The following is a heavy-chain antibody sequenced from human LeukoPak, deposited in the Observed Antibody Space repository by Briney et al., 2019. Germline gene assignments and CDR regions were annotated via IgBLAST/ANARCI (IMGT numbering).Heavy chain of an antibody. CDR3: ARGDNWNYAGFDY. Sequence: ASVKVSCKASGYIFTDYYMHWVRQAPGQGLEWMGWINPNSGDTNYAQKFQGRVTMTRDTSISTAFLELSSLRSDDTAVYYCARGDNWNYAGFDYWGQGTLVTVSS. J-gene: IGHJ4*02. V-gene: IGHV1-2*02. D-gene: IGHD1-7*01. CDR2: INPNSGDT. CDR1: GYIFTDYY.